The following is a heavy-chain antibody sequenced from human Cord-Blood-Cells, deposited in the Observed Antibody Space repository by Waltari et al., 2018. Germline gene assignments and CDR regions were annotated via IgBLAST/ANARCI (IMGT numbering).Heavy chain of an antibody. J-gene: IGHJ4*02. CDR3: ARDLAGSDY. Sequence: EVQLVESGGGLVKPGGSLRLSCAAAGFTFSSYSMNWVRQAPGMGLEWVSAISSSSGYIYNADSVKGRFTSSGDNAKNSLYLQMNSLRAEDTAVYYCARDLAGSDYWGQGSLVTVSS. V-gene: IGHV3-21*01. CDR1: GFTFSSYS. CDR2: ISSSSGYI.